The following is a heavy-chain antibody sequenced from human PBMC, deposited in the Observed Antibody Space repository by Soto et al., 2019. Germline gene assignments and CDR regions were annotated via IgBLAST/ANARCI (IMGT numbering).Heavy chain of an antibody. V-gene: IGHV3-30-3*01. CDR3: ANTRGYGDYGGAFDI. CDR1: GFTFSSYA. D-gene: IGHD4-17*01. Sequence: GGSLRLSCAASGFTFSSYAMHWVRQAPGKGLEWVAVISYDGSNKYYADSVKGRFTISRDNSKNTLYLQMNSLRAEDTAVYYCANTRGYGDYGGAFDIWGQGTMVTVSS. CDR2: ISYDGSNK. J-gene: IGHJ3*02.